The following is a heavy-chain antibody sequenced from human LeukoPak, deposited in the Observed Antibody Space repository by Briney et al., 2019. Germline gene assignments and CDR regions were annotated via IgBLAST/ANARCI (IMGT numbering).Heavy chain of an antibody. CDR2: IYYSGST. V-gene: IGHV4-39*07. J-gene: IGHJ4*02. D-gene: IGHD2-2*01. CDR3: ARAPLYCSSTSCNFDY. CDR1: GGSISSSSYY. Sequence: SETLSLTCTVSGGSISSSSYYWGWIRQPPGKGLEWIGSIYYSGSTYYNPSLKSRVTISVDRSKNQFSLKLSSVTAADTAVYYCARAPLYCSSTSCNFDYWGQGTLVTVSS.